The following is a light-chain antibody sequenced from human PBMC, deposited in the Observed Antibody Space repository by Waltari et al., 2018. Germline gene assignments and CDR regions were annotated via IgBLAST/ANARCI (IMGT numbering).Light chain of an antibody. CDR2: RDK. Sequence: SYDLTQPLSVSVALGQPARITCGGNNIGGNNLHWYQQKPGQAPLLVIYRDKNRPSRIPDRFSGSNSENTATLTITGAQGADEADYYCQVWDSSTAVFGGGTQLTVL. V-gene: IGLV3-9*01. J-gene: IGLJ7*01. CDR1: NIGGNN. CDR3: QVWDSSTAV.